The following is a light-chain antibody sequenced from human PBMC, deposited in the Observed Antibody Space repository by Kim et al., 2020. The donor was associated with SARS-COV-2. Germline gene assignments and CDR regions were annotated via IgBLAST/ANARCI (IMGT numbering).Light chain of an antibody. CDR1: QSVSNNY. V-gene: IGKV3-20*01. Sequence: LSPGERATLSCRASQSVSNNYLAWYQHKPGQAPRLLVYGASGRATGIPDRFSGSGSGTDFTLTISRLEPEDFAVYYCQQYGNSPYTFGQGTKLEI. CDR3: QQYGNSPYT. J-gene: IGKJ2*01. CDR2: GAS.